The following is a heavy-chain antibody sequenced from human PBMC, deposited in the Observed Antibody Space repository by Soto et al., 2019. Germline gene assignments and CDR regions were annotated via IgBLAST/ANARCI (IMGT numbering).Heavy chain of an antibody. J-gene: IGHJ4*02. V-gene: IGHV1-3*01. D-gene: IGHD6-6*01. Sequence: ASVKVSCKASGYTFTSYAMHWVRQAPGQRLEWMGWIDAGNGNTKYSQKFQGRVTITRDTSASTAYMELSSLRSEDTAVYYCARGYSSSPTHDHWGQGTLVTVSS. CDR2: IDAGNGNT. CDR3: ARGYSSSPTHDH. CDR1: GYTFTSYA.